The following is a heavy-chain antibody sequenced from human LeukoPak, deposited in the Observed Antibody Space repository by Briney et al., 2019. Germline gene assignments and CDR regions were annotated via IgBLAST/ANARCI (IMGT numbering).Heavy chain of an antibody. V-gene: IGHV4-59*01. Sequence: SETLSLTCTVSGGSISSYYWSWIRQPPGKGLKWIGYIYYSGSTNYNPSLKSRVTISVDTSKNQFSLKLSSVTAADTAVYYCARAGRYFDYWGQGTLVTVSS. CDR2: IYYSGST. D-gene: IGHD1-26*01. CDR1: GGSISSYY. J-gene: IGHJ4*02. CDR3: ARAGRYFDY.